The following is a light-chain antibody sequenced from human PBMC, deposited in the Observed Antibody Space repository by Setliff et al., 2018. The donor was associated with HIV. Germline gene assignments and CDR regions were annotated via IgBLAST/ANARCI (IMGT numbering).Light chain of an antibody. J-gene: IGLJ1*01. CDR3: SSYTTSRQFV. V-gene: IGLV2-14*03. Sequence: QSALTQPASVSGSPGQSVTISCTGTSSDVGAYNFVSWYQQHPGRAPKLMIYDVINRNSGVSICFSGSKSGNAASLTISGLQAEDEADYYCSSYTTSRQFVFGSGTKV. CDR2: DVI. CDR1: SSDVGAYNF.